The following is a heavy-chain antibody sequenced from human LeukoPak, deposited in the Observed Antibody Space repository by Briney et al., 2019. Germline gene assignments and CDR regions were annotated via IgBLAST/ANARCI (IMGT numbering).Heavy chain of an antibody. CDR3: ARHRTYYYGSGIFD. J-gene: IGHJ4*02. CDR2: IYYSGST. CDR1: GGSISSYY. V-gene: IGHV4-59*08. Sequence: SETLSLTCTVSGGSISSYYWSWIRQPPGKGLEWIGYIYYSGSTNYNPSLKSRVTISVDTSKSQFSLKLSSVTAADTAVYYCARHRTYYYGSGIFDWGQGTLVTVSS. D-gene: IGHD3-10*01.